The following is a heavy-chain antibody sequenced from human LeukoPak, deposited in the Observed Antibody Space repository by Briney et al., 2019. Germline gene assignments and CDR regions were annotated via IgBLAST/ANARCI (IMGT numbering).Heavy chain of an antibody. J-gene: IGHJ6*03. CDR3: ARWAATGPYYFHKAH. Sequence: GASVKVSCKASGYTFTSDEIHWVRQATGQGLEWMGWMNPNSGNAGYAEKFQGRVTMTRNTSTSTAYMDLSSLRSEDTAVYYCARWAATGPYYFHKAHWGKGTTVTVSS. D-gene: IGHD6-13*01. CDR1: GYTFTSDE. V-gene: IGHV1-8*01. CDR2: MNPNSGNA.